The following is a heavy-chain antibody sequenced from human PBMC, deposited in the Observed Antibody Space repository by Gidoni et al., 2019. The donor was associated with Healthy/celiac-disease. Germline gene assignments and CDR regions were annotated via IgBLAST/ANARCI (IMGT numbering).Heavy chain of an antibody. Sequence: EVQLVESGGGLVQPGGSLRLSCAASGFTVSSNYMSWVRQAPGKGLEWVSVIYSGGSTYYADSVKGRFTISRHNSKNTLYLQMNSLRAEDTAVYYCARGTAYCGGDCLVYWGQGTLVTVSS. CDR3: ARGTAYCGGDCLVY. V-gene: IGHV3-53*04. CDR1: GFTVSSNY. J-gene: IGHJ4*02. D-gene: IGHD2-21*01. CDR2: IYSGGST.